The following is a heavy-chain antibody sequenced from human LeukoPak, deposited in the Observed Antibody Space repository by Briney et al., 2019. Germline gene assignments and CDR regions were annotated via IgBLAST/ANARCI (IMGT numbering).Heavy chain of an antibody. J-gene: IGHJ5*02. V-gene: IGHV4-31*03. Sequence: SETLSLTCTVSGGSISSGGYYWSWIRQHPGKGLEWIAYIYYSGSTYYNPSLKSRVTISVDTSKNQFSLKLSSVTAADTAVYYCARDGYYDILTGYYLHCFDPWGQGTLVTVSS. CDR2: IYYSGST. D-gene: IGHD3-9*01. CDR1: GGSISSGGYY. CDR3: ARDGYYDILTGYYLHCFDP.